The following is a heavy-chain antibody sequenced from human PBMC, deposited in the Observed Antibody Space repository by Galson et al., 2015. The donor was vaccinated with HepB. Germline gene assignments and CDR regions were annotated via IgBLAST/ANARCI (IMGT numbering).Heavy chain of an antibody. V-gene: IGHV3-23*01. CDR2: ISGSGGST. D-gene: IGHD6-19*01. CDR3: AKDKDSSRYFDY. Sequence: SLRLSCAASGFTFSSYAMSWVRQAPGKGLEWVSAISGSGGSTYYADSMKGRFTISRDNSKNTLYLQMNCLRAEDTAVYYCAKDKDSSRYFDYWGQGTLVTVSS. CDR1: GFTFSSYA. J-gene: IGHJ4*02.